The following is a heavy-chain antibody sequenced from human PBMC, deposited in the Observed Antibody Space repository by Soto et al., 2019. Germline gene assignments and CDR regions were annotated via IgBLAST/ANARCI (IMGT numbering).Heavy chain of an antibody. V-gene: IGHV5-10-1*01. CDR3: ATTGTTAGGYYYGMDV. J-gene: IGHJ6*02. CDR1: GYSFTSYW. D-gene: IGHD1-7*01. CDR2: IDPSDSYT. Sequence: GESLKISCKGSGYSFTSYWISWVRQMPGKGLEWMGRIDPSDSYTNYSPSFQGHVTISADKSISTAYLQWSSLKASDTAMYCCATTGTTAGGYYYGMDVWGQGTTVTVSS.